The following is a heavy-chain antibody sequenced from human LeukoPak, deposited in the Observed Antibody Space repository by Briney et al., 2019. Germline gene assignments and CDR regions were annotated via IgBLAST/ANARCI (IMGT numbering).Heavy chain of an antibody. V-gene: IGHV3-73*01. CDR2: IRSKANSYAT. J-gene: IGHJ4*02. Sequence: GGSLRLSCAASGFTFSGSAMHWVRQASGKGLEWVVRIRSKANSYATAYAASVKGRFTISRDDSKNTAYLQMNSLKTEDTAVYYCTITDYGGNSGFDYWGQGTLVTVSS. CDR1: GFTFSGSA. CDR3: TITDYGGNSGFDY. D-gene: IGHD4-23*01.